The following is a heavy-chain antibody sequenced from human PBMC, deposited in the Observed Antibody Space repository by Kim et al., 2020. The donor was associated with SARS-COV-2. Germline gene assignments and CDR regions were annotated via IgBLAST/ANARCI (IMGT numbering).Heavy chain of an antibody. CDR1: GYTFTNYA. V-gene: IGHV7-4-1*02. J-gene: IGHJ4*02. D-gene: IGHD1-20*01. Sequence: ASVKVSCKASGYTFTNYAITWVRQAPGQGLQWMGWINTNTANPTYAQGFTGRFVFSLDTSVSTAYLQINSLKSEDTAVYYCARHNPPDYWGQGTLVTVSS. CDR2: INTNTANP. CDR3: ARHNPPDY.